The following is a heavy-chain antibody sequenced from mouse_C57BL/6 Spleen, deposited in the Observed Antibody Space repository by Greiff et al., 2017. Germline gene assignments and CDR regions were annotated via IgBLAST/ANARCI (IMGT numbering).Heavy chain of an antibody. J-gene: IGHJ4*01. CDR1: GYTFTDYN. D-gene: IGHD2-4*01. Sequence: SGPELVKPGASVKMSCKASGYTFTDYNMHWVKQSPGKSLEWIGYINPNNGGTSYNQKFKGKATLTVNKSSSTAYMELRSLTSEDSAVYYCAIYYDYDGDYYAMDYWGQGTSVTVSS. CDR2: INPNNGGT. V-gene: IGHV1-22*01. CDR3: AIYYDYDGDYYAMDY.